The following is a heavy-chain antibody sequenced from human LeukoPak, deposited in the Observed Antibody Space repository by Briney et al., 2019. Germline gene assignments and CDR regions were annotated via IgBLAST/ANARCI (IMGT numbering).Heavy chain of an antibody. D-gene: IGHD1-26*01. V-gene: IGHV3-7*01. Sequence: GGSLRLSCAASGFTSGSYWMSWVRQAPGKGLEWVANIKLDGSEKYYVDSVKGRFTISRNNAKNSLYLQMNSLRAEDTAVYYCARGVGTDYWGQGTQVTVSS. CDR1: GFTSGSYW. CDR2: IKLDGSEK. CDR3: ARGVGTDY. J-gene: IGHJ4*02.